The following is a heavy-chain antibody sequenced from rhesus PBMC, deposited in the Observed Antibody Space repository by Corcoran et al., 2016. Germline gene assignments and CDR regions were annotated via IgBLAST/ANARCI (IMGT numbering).Heavy chain of an antibody. V-gene: IGHV1-180*01. Sequence: VQLVQSGAEIKQPRASVKPSCKASGYNLCSYYSHWVTQAPGQGLEWIGPITPYNGTKGHAPTVQVTVTITTETSTRTCFMDLSSLRSEDTAVFYFPVGDYSGFDYWGQGVLVTVSS. J-gene: IGHJ4*01. CDR2: ITPYNGTK. CDR3: PVGDYSGFDY. D-gene: IGHD5-24*01. CDR1: GYNLCSYY.